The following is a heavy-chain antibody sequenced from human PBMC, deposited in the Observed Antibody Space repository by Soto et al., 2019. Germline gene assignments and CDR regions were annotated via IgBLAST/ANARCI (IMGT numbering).Heavy chain of an antibody. CDR2: ISAYNGNT. Sequence: ASVKVSCKASGYTFTSYGISWVRQAPGQGLEWMGWISAYNGNTNYARKLQGRVTMTTDTSTSTAYMELRSLRSDDTAVYYCARDFSYSSSWYSTTYNWFDPWGQGTLVTVSS. D-gene: IGHD6-13*01. CDR1: GYTFTSYG. J-gene: IGHJ5*02. V-gene: IGHV1-18*04. CDR3: ARDFSYSSSWYSTTYNWFDP.